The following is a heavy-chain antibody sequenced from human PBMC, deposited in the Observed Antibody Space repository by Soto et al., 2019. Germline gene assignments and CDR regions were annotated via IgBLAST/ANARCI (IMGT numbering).Heavy chain of an antibody. CDR3: ARATINYGSGSYRYYYYGMDV. D-gene: IGHD3-10*01. CDR2: ISYDGSNK. CDR1: GFTFSSYA. Sequence: PGGSLRLSCAASGFTFSSYAMHWVRQAPGKGLEWVAVISYDGSNKYYADSVKGRFTISRDNSKNTLYLQMNSLRAEDTAVYYCARATINYGSGSYRYYYYGMDVWGQGTTVTVSS. V-gene: IGHV3-30-3*01. J-gene: IGHJ6*02.